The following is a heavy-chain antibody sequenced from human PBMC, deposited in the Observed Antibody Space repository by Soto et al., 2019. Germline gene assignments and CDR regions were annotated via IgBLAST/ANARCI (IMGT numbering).Heavy chain of an antibody. D-gene: IGHD5-18*01. J-gene: IGHJ4*02. CDR2: IYYSGST. V-gene: IGHV4-30-4*01. CDR3: ASHIQLHPHYYFDY. Sequence: SETLSLTCTVSGGSISSGDYYWSWVRQPPGKGLEWIGYIYYSGSTYYNPSLKSRVTISVDTSKNQFSLKLSSVTAADTAVYYCASHIQLHPHYYFDYWGQGTLVTVSS. CDR1: GGSISSGDYY.